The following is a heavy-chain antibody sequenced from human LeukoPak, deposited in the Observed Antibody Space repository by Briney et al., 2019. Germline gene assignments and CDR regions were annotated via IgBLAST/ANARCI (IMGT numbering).Heavy chain of an antibody. D-gene: IGHD3-22*01. Sequence: SETLSLTCTVSGGSISSYYWSWIRQPPGKGLEWIGYIYYSGSTNYNPSLKSRVTISVDTSKNQFSLKLSSVTAADTAVYYCAREPPPYYYDSSGYSTNYNNAFDIWGQGTMVTVSS. CDR2: IYYSGST. V-gene: IGHV4-59*01. CDR1: GGSISSYY. CDR3: AREPPPYYYDSSGYSTNYNNAFDI. J-gene: IGHJ3*02.